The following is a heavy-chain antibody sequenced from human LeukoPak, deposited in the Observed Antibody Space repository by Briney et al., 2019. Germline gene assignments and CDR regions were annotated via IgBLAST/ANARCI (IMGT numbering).Heavy chain of an antibody. CDR3: ARVTGYWGSGNYYFDY. J-gene: IGHJ4*02. V-gene: IGHV3-7*02. CDR1: GFTFSSYW. D-gene: IGHD3-10*01. Sequence: GGSLRLSCAASGFTFSSYWMAWVRQAPGKGLEWVANIKQDESEKYYVDSVKGRFTISRVNAKNSLYLHMNTLRAEDTAVYYCARVTGYWGSGNYYFDYWGQGTLVTVSS. CDR2: IKQDESEK.